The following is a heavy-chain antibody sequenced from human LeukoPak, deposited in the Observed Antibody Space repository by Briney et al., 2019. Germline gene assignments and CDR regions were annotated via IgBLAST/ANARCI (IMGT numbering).Heavy chain of an antibody. CDR2: TKQDGSEK. D-gene: IGHD6-19*01. Sequence: GGSLRLSCAASGFSFSSYWMSWVRPAPGKGLEWVANTKQDGSEKYYVDSVKGRFTISRDNAKNSLYLQMNTLRAEDTAVYYCARGFRGWYAEGFDYWGQGTLVTVSS. J-gene: IGHJ4*02. V-gene: IGHV3-7*01. CDR3: ARGFRGWYAEGFDY. CDR1: GFSFSSYW.